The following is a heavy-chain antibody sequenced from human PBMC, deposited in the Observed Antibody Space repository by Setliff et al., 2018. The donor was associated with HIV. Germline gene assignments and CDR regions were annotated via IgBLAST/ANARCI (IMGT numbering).Heavy chain of an antibody. CDR1: GFTFSNYA. Sequence: GGSLRLSCAASGFTFSNYAMNWVRQAPGQGLEWVSSISHRDGNTYYADSVKGRFTISRDDSKNTLYLQMNSLRAEDTAVYYCAKAPLGYCSSATCYQFDYWGQGTLVTVSS. CDR2: ISHRDGNT. V-gene: IGHV3-23*01. CDR3: AKAPLGYCSSATCYQFDY. D-gene: IGHD2-2*01. J-gene: IGHJ4*02.